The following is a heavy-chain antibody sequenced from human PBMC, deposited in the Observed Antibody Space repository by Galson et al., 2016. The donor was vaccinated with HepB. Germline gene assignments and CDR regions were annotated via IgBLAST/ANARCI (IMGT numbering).Heavy chain of an antibody. CDR3: AHKTFTEGWFDP. V-gene: IGHV2-5*01. CDR2: IFWNDDK. CDR1: GFSLSTSGVG. D-gene: IGHD2/OR15-2a*01. J-gene: IGHJ5*02. Sequence: PALVKPTQTLTLTCTFSGFSLSTSGVGVGWIRQPPGKALEWLAVIFWNDDKRYRPSLKSRLTIAKDTSKNHVVLTMTNMDPVDTATYYCAHKTFTEGWFDPWGQGTLVTVSS.